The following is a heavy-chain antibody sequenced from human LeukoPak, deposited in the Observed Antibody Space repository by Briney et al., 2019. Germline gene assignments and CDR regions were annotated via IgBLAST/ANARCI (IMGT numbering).Heavy chain of an antibody. V-gene: IGHV4-59*01. CDR1: GGSIRSYY. CDR3: ARGREGGFCSSTSCLFDY. D-gene: IGHD2-2*01. CDR2: IYYGGST. Sequence: SETLSLTCTVSGGSIRSYYWSWVRQPPGKGLEWIGYIYYGGSTNYNPSLKSRVTISVETSKNQFSLKLTSMTAADTAVYYCARGREGGFCSSTSCLFDYWGQGTLVTVSS. J-gene: IGHJ4*02.